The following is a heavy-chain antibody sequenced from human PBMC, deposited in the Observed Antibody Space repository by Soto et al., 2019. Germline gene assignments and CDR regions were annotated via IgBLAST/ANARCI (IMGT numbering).Heavy chain of an antibody. CDR2: IFSSGST. V-gene: IGHV4-4*07. J-gene: IGHJ4*02. CDR1: GGSMNTVY. D-gene: IGHD5-18*01. Sequence: PSETLSLTCTVAGGSMNTVYWRWVRQPAGKGLEWIGRIFSSGSTGFNPSPERRVPMSVATSKHHFSLNLSSVSAADMAVYYCAREGSYCAYNFPHWIQLRSFHFWGQGALVPVSS. CDR3: AREGSYCAYNFPHWIQLRSFHF.